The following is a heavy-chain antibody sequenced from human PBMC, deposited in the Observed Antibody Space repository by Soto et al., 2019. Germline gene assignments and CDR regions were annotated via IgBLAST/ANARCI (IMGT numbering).Heavy chain of an antibody. V-gene: IGHV4-30-2*01. CDR1: GGSISSGGYS. CDR3: ARSTTVTTGSYYFDY. Sequence: LSLTCAVSGGSISSGGYSWSWIRQPPGKGLEWIGYIYHSGSTYYNPSLKSRVTISVDRSKNQFSLKLSSVTAADTAVYYCARSTTVTTGSYYFDYWGQGTLVTVSS. D-gene: IGHD4-17*01. CDR2: IYHSGST. J-gene: IGHJ4*02.